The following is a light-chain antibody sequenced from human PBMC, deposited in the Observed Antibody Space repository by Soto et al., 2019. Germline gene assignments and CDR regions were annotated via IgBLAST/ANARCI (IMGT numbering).Light chain of an antibody. J-gene: IGLJ1*01. Sequence: SAPTQPASVLGSPGQSITISYTETSSDVGGYNFVSWYQQHPGKAPKLMIYEVSNRPSGVSNRFSGSKSGNTASLTISGLQPEDGADYYCSSYTTSSTVVFGTRTKVTVL. CDR1: SSDVGGYNF. CDR2: EVS. V-gene: IGLV2-14*03. CDR3: SSYTTSSTVV.